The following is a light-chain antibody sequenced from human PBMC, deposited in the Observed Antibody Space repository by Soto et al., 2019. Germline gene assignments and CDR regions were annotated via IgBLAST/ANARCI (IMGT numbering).Light chain of an antibody. CDR2: EGT. CDR3: CSYAGSSTWI. V-gene: IGLV2-23*01. CDR1: SSDIGGYDL. Sequence: QSALTQPASVSGSPGQSITISCTGTSSDIGGYDLVSWYQQYPGKAPRLMIYEGTKRPSGVSHRLSGSKSDNTASLTISGLQAEDEADYYCCSYAGSSTWIFGGGTKVTVL. J-gene: IGLJ2*01.